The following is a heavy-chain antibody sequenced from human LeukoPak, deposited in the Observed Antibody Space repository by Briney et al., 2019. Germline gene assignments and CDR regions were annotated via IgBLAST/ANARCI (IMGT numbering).Heavy chain of an antibody. V-gene: IGHV1-3*01. Sequence: KVSCKASGYTFTSYAMHWVRQAPGQRLEWMGWINAGNGNTKYSQKFQGRVTITRDTSASTAYMELSSLRSEDTAVYYCARPLCSGGSCYFDYWGQGTLVTVSS. D-gene: IGHD2-15*01. J-gene: IGHJ4*02. CDR3: ARPLCSGGSCYFDY. CDR2: INAGNGNT. CDR1: GYTFTSYA.